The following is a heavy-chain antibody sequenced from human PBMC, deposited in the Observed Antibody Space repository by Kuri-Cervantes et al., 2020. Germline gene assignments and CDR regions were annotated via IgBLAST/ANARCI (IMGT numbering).Heavy chain of an antibody. V-gene: IGHV4-38-2*01. CDR3: ARHSPDTAMVFDI. CDR2: INHSGST. J-gene: IGHJ3*02. D-gene: IGHD5-18*01. Sequence: ESLKTSCAVSGYFISNGYYWGWIRQPPGKGLEWIGEINHSGSTNYNPSLKSRVTISVDTSKNQFSLKLSSVTAADTAVYYCARHSPDTAMVFDIWGQGTMVTVSS. CDR1: GYFISNGYY.